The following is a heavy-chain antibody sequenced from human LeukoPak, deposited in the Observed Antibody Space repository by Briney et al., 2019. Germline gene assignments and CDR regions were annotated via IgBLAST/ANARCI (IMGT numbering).Heavy chain of an antibody. V-gene: IGHV3-23*01. CDR2: ISGSGETT. D-gene: IGHD1-26*01. CDR3: AKDRGMVGASVRAFDY. J-gene: IGHJ4*02. CDR1: GFTFRNHA. Sequence: GGSLTLSCAASGFTFRNHAMNWVRQAPGKGLEWVSGISGSGETTYYADSVKGRFTISRDNSQNTLYLQMSSLRGEDTALYYCAKDRGMVGASVRAFDYWGQGTLVTVSS.